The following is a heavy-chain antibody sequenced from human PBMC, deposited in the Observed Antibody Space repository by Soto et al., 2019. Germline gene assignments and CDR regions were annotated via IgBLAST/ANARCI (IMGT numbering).Heavy chain of an antibody. J-gene: IGHJ3*02. CDR1: GGSFSGYY. V-gene: IGHV4-34*01. CDR3: ARGQSDYYDSSGYYWDAFDI. CDR2: INHSGST. Sequence: QVQLQQWGAGLLKPSETLSLTCAVYGGSFSGYYWSWIRQPPGKGLEWIGEINHSGSTNYNPSLKSRVTISVDTYKNQFSLKLSSVTAADTAVYYCARGQSDYYDSSGYYWDAFDIWGQGTMVTVSS. D-gene: IGHD3-22*01.